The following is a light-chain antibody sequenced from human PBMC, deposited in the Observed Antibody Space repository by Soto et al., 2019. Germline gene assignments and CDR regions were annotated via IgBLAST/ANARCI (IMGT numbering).Light chain of an antibody. CDR1: QSVSSN. V-gene: IGKV3-15*01. CDR2: GAS. Sequence: EIVMTQSPATLSVSPGERATVSCRASQSVSSNLAWYQQKPGQAPRLLIYGASTRATGIPARFSGSGSGTEFTLIIGSLQSEDFAVYYCQQYNNWPRTFCQGTKLEIK. CDR3: QQYNNWPRT. J-gene: IGKJ2*01.